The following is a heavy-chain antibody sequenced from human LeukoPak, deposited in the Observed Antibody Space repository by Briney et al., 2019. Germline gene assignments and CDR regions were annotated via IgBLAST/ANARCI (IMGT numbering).Heavy chain of an antibody. CDR1: GGTFSSYA. V-gene: IGHV1-69*05. D-gene: IGHD3-3*01. CDR3: ARDRRYYDFWSGYPPHDIYYYMDV. Sequence: GASVKVSCKASGGTFSSYAISWVRQAPGQGLEWMGGIIPIFGTANYAQKFQGRVTITTDESTSTAYMELSSLRSEDTAVYYCARDRRYYDFWSGYPPHDIYYYMDVWGKGSTVTVSS. J-gene: IGHJ6*03. CDR2: IIPIFGTA.